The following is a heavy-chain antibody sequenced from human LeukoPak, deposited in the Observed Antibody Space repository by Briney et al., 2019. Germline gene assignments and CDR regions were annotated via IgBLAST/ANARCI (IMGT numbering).Heavy chain of an antibody. V-gene: IGHV5-51*01. CDR2: IYPADSDT. CDR3: ARRSYGGKAFDQ. Sequence: GESLKISCKGSGYSFTSYWTAWVRQTPGKGLEWMGLIYPADSDTRYSPSFQAQVTISAATSISTAYLQWSSLKASDTAMYYCARRSYGGKAFDQWGQGTLVTVSS. J-gene: IGHJ4*02. CDR1: GYSFTSYW. D-gene: IGHD4-23*01.